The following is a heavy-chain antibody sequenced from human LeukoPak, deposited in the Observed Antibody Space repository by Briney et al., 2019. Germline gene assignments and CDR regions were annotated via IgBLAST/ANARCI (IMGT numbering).Heavy chain of an antibody. CDR3: AKTDCTSTSCYIGWFDP. CDR1: GFTFSGYG. V-gene: IGHV3-23*01. J-gene: IGHJ5*02. Sequence: GGSLRLSCAASGFTFSGYGMSWVRRAPGKGLEWVSAISPSGDNTYYADSMKGRFTISRDNSRNTLYLQVNTLRAADTALYYCAKTDCTSTSCYIGWFDPWGQGTLVTVSS. D-gene: IGHD2-2*02. CDR2: ISPSGDNT.